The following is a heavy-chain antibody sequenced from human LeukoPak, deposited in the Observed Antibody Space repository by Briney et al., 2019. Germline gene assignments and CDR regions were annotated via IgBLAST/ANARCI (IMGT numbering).Heavy chain of an antibody. Sequence: GGSLRLSCAASGFTFSSYSMNWVPQAPGKGLEWLSYISSTSSAIYYADSLKGRFTISRDNAKNSLYLQMNSLRAEDTAVYCCARVIGSYGDSAYWGQGTLVTVSS. CDR1: GFTFSSYS. CDR3: ARVIGSYGDSAY. CDR2: ISSTSSAI. J-gene: IGHJ4*02. V-gene: IGHV3-48*04. D-gene: IGHD3-16*01.